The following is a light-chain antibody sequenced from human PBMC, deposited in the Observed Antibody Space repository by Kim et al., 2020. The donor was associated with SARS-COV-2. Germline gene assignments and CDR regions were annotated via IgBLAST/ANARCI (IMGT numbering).Light chain of an antibody. J-gene: IGLJ2*01. CDR2: QDA. Sequence: SYELTQPPSVTVSPGQTATITCSGDKLGDKYAYWYQQRPGQSPMLVVYQDAKRPSGIPERFSGSNSGNTATLTISGTQALDEADSYCQAWDTGRVVFGGG. V-gene: IGLV3-1*01. CDR3: QAWDTGRVV. CDR1: KLGDKY.